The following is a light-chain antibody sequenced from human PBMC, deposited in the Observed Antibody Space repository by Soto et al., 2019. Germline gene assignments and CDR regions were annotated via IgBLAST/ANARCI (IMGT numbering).Light chain of an antibody. CDR3: QQYNNWLT. J-gene: IGKJ1*01. Sequence: EIVMTQSPATLSVSPGERATLSCRASQSVSSNLAWYQQKPGQAPRLLIYGASTRATGIPARFSGSGSGTEFTLIISRLQSEDFAVYYCQQYNNWLTFGQGTKVEIK. V-gene: IGKV3-15*01. CDR2: GAS. CDR1: QSVSSN.